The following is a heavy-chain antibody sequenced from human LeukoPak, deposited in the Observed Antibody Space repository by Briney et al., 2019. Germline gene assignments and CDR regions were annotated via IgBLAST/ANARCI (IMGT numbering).Heavy chain of an antibody. CDR3: ARFQIAVAGNWFDP. CDR2: IYYSGSS. J-gene: IGHJ5*02. V-gene: IGHV4-59*01. D-gene: IGHD6-19*01. Sequence: SETLSLTCTVSGGSISSYYWSWIRQPPGKGLEWIGYIYYSGSSNYNPPLKSRVTISVDTSKNQFSLRLSSVTAADTAVYYCARFQIAVAGNWFDPWGQGTLVTVSS. CDR1: GGSISSYY.